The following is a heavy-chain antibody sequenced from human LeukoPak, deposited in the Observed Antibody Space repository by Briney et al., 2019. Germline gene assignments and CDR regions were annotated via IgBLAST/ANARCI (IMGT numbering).Heavy chain of an antibody. J-gene: IGHJ4*02. CDR2: IEEDGSQK. CDR3: ARGPTRSDY. CDR1: GFTFSSYW. V-gene: IGHV3-7*04. Sequence: GESLKISCAASGFTFSSYWMSWVRQSPGKGLEWVASIEEDGSQKYYVDSVKGRFTISRDNAKNSLYLQMNSLRGEDTAVYYCARGPTRSDYWGQGTLVTVSS.